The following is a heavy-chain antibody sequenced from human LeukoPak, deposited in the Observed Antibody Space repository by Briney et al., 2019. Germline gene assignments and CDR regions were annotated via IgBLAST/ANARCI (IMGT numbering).Heavy chain of an antibody. CDR2: IYSGGST. D-gene: IGHD5-24*01. Sequence: GGSLRLSCAASGLTVSSNYMSWVRQAPGKGLEWVSVIYSGGSTYYADSVRGRFTISRDNSKNTLYLQMNSLRAEDTAVYYCARAGRDGYNYADYWGQGTLVTVSS. J-gene: IGHJ4*02. V-gene: IGHV3-53*01. CDR3: ARAGRDGYNYADY. CDR1: GLTVSSNY.